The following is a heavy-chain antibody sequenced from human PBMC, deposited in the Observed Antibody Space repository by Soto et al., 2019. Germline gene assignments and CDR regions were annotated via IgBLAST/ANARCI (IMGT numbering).Heavy chain of an antibody. CDR1: GYTFTSYY. D-gene: IGHD3-3*01. Sequence: ASVKVSCKASGYTFTSYYMHWVRQAPGQGLEWMGIINPSGGSTSYAQKFQGRVTMTRDTSTSTVYMELSSLRSEDTAVYYCARAGLDDFWSGYKFDPWGQGTLVTVSS. V-gene: IGHV1-46*01. J-gene: IGHJ5*02. CDR3: ARAGLDDFWSGYKFDP. CDR2: INPSGGST.